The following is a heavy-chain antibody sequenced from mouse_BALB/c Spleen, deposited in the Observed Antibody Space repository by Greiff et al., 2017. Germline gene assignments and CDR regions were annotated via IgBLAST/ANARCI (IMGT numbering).Heavy chain of an antibody. D-gene: IGHD2-3*01. V-gene: IGHV1-80*01. CDR3: ARDGYPWYFDV. CDR1: GYAFSSYW. CDR2: IYPGDGDT. J-gene: IGHJ1*01. Sequence: QVQLKESGAELVRPGSSVKISCKASGYAFSSYWMNWVKQRPGQGLEWIGQIYPGDGDTNYNGKFKGKATLTADKSSSTAYMQLSSLTSEDSAVYYCARDGYPWYFDVWGAGTTVTVSS.